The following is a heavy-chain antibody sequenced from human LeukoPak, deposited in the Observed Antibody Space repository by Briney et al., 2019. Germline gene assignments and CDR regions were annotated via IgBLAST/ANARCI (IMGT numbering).Heavy chain of an antibody. V-gene: IGHV3-21*01. Sequence: GGSLRLSCAASGFTFSSYSMNWVRQAPGKGLEWVSSISSSSSYMYYADSVKGRFTISRDNAKNSLYLQMNSLRAEDTAVYYCARGPVAGTGIHDYWGQGTLVTVSS. J-gene: IGHJ4*02. CDR3: ARGPVAGTGIHDY. D-gene: IGHD6-19*01. CDR1: GFTFSSYS. CDR2: ISSSSSYM.